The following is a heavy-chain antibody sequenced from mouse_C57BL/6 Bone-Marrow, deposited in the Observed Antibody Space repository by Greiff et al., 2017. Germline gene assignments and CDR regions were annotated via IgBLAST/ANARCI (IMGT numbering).Heavy chain of an antibody. J-gene: IGHJ4*01. CDR1: GFNIKNTY. V-gene: IGHV14-3*01. Sequence: VQLKESVAELVRPGASVKLSCTASGFNIKNTYMHWVKQRPEQGLEWIGRIDPANGNTKYAPKFQGKATITADTSSNTAYLQLSSLTSEDTAIYYCARPTVVHYYAMDYWGQGTSVTVSS. CDR2: IDPANGNT. CDR3: ARPTVVHYYAMDY. D-gene: IGHD1-1*01.